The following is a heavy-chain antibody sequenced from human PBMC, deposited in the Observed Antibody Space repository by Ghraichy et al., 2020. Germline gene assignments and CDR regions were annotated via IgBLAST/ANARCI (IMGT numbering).Heavy chain of an antibody. CDR2: IFYSGST. CDR3: ARDRLDRGLKGARPVFFYHGMDV. D-gene: IGHD6-6*01. CDR1: GGSMSTYH. V-gene: IGHV4-59*01. Sequence: SQTLSLTCSVSGGSMSTYHWSWIRQPPGKALEWVGHIFYSGSTTYNPSLKSRVTISVDTSKNQFSLRLTSVTAADTAVYYCARDRLDRGLKGARPVFFYHGMDVWGQGTTVTVSS. J-gene: IGHJ6*02.